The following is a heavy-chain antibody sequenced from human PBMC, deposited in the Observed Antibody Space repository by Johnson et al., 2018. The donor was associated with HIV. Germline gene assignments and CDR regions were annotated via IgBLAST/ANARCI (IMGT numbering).Heavy chain of an antibody. D-gene: IGHD6-13*01. CDR3: ARDQRHIAAAGPPDAFDI. Sequence: EVQLVESGGGLEQPGGSLRLSCAASGITFSSYAMSWVRQAPGKGLEWVSGINWNGGSTGYADSVKGRFTISRDNAKNSLYLQMNSLRAEDTAVYYCARDQRHIAAAGPPDAFDIWGQGTMVTVSS. J-gene: IGHJ3*02. V-gene: IGHV3-20*04. CDR2: INWNGGST. CDR1: GITFSSYA.